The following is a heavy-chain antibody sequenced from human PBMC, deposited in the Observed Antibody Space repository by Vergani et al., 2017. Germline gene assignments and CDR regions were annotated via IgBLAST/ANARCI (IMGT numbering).Heavy chain of an antibody. D-gene: IGHD2-15*01. CDR1: GGTFSSYT. J-gene: IGHJ4*02. CDR3: ARDPIVYCSGGSCWGVSDY. V-gene: IGHV1-69*09. CDR2: IIPILGIA. Sequence: QVQLVQSGAEVKKPGASVKVSCKASGGTFSSYTISWVRQAPGQGIEWMGRIIPILGIANYAQQFQGRVTITADKSTSTAYLGLSSLRSEDTAVDYCARDPIVYCSGGSCWGVSDYWGQGTLVTVSS.